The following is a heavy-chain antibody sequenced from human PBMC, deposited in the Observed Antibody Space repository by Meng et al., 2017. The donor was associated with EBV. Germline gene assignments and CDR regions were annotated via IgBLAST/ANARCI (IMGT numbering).Heavy chain of an antibody. CDR3: ASESGRGYTPDY. V-gene: IGHV1-69*01. Sequence: QGPLVQSAAEVKKPGSAVKVSCKTSGGPLRNYAISWVRQAPGQGLEWLGGFLPTLGAPNYAQKFHGRVSITADESTSTHYMDLSSLRSEDTAVYYCASESGRGYTPDYWGQGTLVTVSS. J-gene: IGHJ4*02. CDR1: GGPLRNYA. CDR2: FLPTLGAP. D-gene: IGHD3-10*01.